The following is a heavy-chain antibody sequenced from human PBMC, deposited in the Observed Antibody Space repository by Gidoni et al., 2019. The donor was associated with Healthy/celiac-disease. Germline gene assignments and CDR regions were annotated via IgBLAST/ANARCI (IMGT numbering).Heavy chain of an antibody. CDR1: GFTFSSYA. Sequence: EGQLLESGGGLVQPGGSLRLSCAAYGFTFSSYAMSWVRQAPGKGLECVSAIRGSGGSTYYADSVKGRFTISRDNSKNTLYLQKNSLRAEDTAVYYCANVDNWNYEAAFDYWGQGTLVTVSS. CDR2: IRGSGGST. D-gene: IGHD1-7*01. CDR3: ANVDNWNYEAAFDY. V-gene: IGHV3-23*01. J-gene: IGHJ4*02.